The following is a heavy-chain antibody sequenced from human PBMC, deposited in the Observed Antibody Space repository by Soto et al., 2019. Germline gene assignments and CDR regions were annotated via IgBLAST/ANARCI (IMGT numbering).Heavy chain of an antibody. CDR1: GGSFSGYY. V-gene: IGHV4-34*01. CDR3: ARGRTYYYDRSGYYIFDW. D-gene: IGHD3-22*01. J-gene: IGHJ4*02. Sequence: PSETLSLTCAVYGGSFSGYYWSWIRQPPGKGLEWIGEINHSGSTNYNPSLKSRVTISVDTSKNQFSLKLSSVTAADTAVYYCARGRTYYYDRSGYYIFDWWGQGNLVTVSS. CDR2: INHSGST.